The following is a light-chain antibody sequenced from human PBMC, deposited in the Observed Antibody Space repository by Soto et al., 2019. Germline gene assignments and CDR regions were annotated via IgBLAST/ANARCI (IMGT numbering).Light chain of an antibody. V-gene: IGKV3-15*01. Sequence: EIVVTQSPGTLSVSPGERATLSCRASQSVSSNLAWYQHKPGQAPRLLIYGASTRATGIPARFSGSGSGTEFTLTITRLQSEDFAVYYCQQYNNWPPPFGQGTKVEIK. J-gene: IGKJ1*01. CDR3: QQYNNWPPP. CDR1: QSVSSN. CDR2: GAS.